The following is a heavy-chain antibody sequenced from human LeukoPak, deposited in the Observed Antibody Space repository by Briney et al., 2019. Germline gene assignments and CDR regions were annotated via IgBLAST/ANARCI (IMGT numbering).Heavy chain of an antibody. CDR3: AKDNVLLWFGELHGWFDP. D-gene: IGHD3-10*01. CDR2: ISGSGGST. CDR1: GFTFSSYG. Sequence: GGSLRLSCAASGFTFSSYGMSWVRQAPGKGLEWVSAISGSGGSTYYADSVKGRFTISRDNSKNTLYLQMNSLRAEDTAVYYCAKDNVLLWFGELHGWFDPWGQGTLVTVSS. V-gene: IGHV3-23*01. J-gene: IGHJ5*02.